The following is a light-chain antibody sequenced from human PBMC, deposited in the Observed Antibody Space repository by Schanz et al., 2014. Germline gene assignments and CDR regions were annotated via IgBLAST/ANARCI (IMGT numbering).Light chain of an antibody. J-gene: IGKJ2*01. V-gene: IGKV3-20*01. CDR1: QSVSETY. Sequence: EIVLTQSPGTLSLSPGETATLSCRASQSVSETYVAWYQQKPGQAPRLLIYGVSSRATGIPDRFSGSGSVTDFTLTISTLEPEDFAVYYCQQYGNSPPFTFGQGTRLEIK. CDR3: QQYGNSPPFT. CDR2: GVS.